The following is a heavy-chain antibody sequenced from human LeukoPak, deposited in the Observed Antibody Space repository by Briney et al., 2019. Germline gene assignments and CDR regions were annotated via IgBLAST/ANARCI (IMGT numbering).Heavy chain of an antibody. CDR2: INPNSGGT. V-gene: IGHV1-2*02. CDR1: GGTFSSYA. Sequence: ASVKVSCKASGGTFSSYAISWVRQAPGQGLEWMGWINPNSGGTNYAQKFQGRVTMTRDTSISTAYMELSRLRSDDTAVYYCAREVVVPAAIRRFDYWGQGTLVTVSS. D-gene: IGHD2-2*02. J-gene: IGHJ4*02. CDR3: AREVVVPAAIRRFDY.